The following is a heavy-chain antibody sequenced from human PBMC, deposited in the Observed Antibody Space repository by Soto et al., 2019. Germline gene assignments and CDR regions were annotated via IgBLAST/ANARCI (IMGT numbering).Heavy chain of an antibody. CDR1: GYTFTSYG. Sequence: ASVKVSCKASGYTFTSYGISWVRQAPGQGLEWMGWISAYNGNTNYAQKLQGRVTMTTDTSTSTASMELRSLRSDDTAVYYCARDRAQGTGYPHPSDAFDTWGQGTMVTVSS. D-gene: IGHD3-9*01. CDR3: ARDRAQGTGYPHPSDAFDT. V-gene: IGHV1-18*04. J-gene: IGHJ3*02. CDR2: ISAYNGNT.